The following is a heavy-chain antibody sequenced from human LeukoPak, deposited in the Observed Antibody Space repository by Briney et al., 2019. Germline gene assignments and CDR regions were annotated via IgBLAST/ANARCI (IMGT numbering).Heavy chain of an antibody. V-gene: IGHV3-33*01. CDR1: GFTFSSYD. Sequence: GRSLRLSCAASGFTFSSYDMHWVRQAPGKGLEWVAVIWYDGSNKYYADSVKGRFTISRDNSKNTLYLQMNSLRAEDTAVYYCARDPNYYDSSGYLDYWGQGTLVTVSS. D-gene: IGHD3-22*01. J-gene: IGHJ4*02. CDR2: IWYDGSNK. CDR3: ARDPNYYDSSGYLDY.